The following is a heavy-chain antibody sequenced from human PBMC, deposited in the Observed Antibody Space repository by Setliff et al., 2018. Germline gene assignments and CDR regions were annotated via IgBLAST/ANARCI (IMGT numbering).Heavy chain of an antibody. CDR3: ARASLGYDFWSGYYSPELWLDP. D-gene: IGHD3-3*01. V-gene: IGHV4-34*01. CDR2: INHSGST. CDR1: GGPFSGYY. Sequence: SETLSLTCAVYGGPFSGYYWSWIRQPPGKGLEWIGEINHSGSTNYNPSLKSRVTISEHTSKNQFSLKLSSLTAADTAVYYCARASLGYDFWSGYYSPELWLDPWGQGTLVTVSS. J-gene: IGHJ5*02.